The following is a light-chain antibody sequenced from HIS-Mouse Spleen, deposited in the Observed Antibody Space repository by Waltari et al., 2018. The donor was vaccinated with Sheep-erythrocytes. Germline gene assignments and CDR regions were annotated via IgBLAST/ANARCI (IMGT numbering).Light chain of an antibody. CDR3: QQYYSTLT. CDR2: WAS. J-gene: IGKJ4*01. CDR1: QSVLYSFNHKNY. V-gene: IGKV4-1*01. Sequence: DIVMTQSTDSLAVSLGERGTINCKSSQSVLYSFNHKNYLAWYQQKPGQPPKLLIYWASTREAGVPDRFSGSGSGTDFTLNISGLQAEDVAVYYCQQYYSTLTFGGGTKVEIK.